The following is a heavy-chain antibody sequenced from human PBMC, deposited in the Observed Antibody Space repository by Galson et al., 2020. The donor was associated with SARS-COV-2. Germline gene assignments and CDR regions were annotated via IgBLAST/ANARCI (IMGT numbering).Heavy chain of an antibody. V-gene: IGHV4-61*02. J-gene: IGHJ6*02. Sequence: SETLSLTCTVSGGSISSGSYYWSWLRQPAGKRLEWLGRIYTSGSTNYNPSLKSRVTISVDTSKNQFSLKLSSVTAADTAVYYCAREGELRYFDWTYYYYGVDVWGQGTTVTVSS. CDR3: AREGELRYFDWTYYYYGVDV. D-gene: IGHD3-9*01. CDR2: IYTSGST. CDR1: GGSISSGSYY.